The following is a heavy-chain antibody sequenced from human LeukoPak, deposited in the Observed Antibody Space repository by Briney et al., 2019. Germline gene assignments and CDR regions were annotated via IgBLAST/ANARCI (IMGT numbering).Heavy chain of an antibody. V-gene: IGHV1-2*02. CDR1: GYTFTGYY. D-gene: IGHD6-19*01. CDR3: ARGSGWPHYYFDY. Sequence: ASVKVSCKASGYTFTGYYVHWVRQAPGQGLEWMGWINPNSGDTDHAQNFQGRVTMTRDTSISTAYMELGRLRSDDTAVYYCARGSGWPHYYFDYWGQGTLFTASS. J-gene: IGHJ4*02. CDR2: INPNSGDT.